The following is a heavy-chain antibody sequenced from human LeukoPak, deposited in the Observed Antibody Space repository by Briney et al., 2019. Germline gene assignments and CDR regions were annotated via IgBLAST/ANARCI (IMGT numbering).Heavy chain of an antibody. Sequence: PSETLSLTCTVSGGSISSYYWSWIRQPPGKGLEWIGYIYYSGSTNYNPSLKSRVTISVDTSKNQFSLKLSSVTAADTAVYYCARWGQGYCSGGSCYRNWFDPWGQGTLVTVSS. D-gene: IGHD2-15*01. CDR2: IYYSGST. CDR3: ARWGQGYCSGGSCYRNWFDP. J-gene: IGHJ5*02. CDR1: GGSISSYY. V-gene: IGHV4-59*01.